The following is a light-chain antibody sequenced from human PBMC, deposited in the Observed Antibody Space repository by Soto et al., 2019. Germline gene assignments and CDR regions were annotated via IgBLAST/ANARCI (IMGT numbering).Light chain of an antibody. CDR3: QHSYSSPT. CDR2: ATS. CDR1: QSISSW. V-gene: IGKV1-39*01. Sequence: DIQMTQSPSTLSASVGDRVTITCRASQSISSWLAWYQQKPGKAPNLLIYATSNLQSGVPSRFSGSGSGTDFTLTISSLQPEDFATYYYQHSYSSPTFGQGTKVDIK. J-gene: IGKJ2*01.